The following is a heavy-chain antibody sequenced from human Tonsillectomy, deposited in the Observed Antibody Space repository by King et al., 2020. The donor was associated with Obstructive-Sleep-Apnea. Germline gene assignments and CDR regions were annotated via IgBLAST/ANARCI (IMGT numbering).Heavy chain of an antibody. D-gene: IGHD6-13*01. CDR2: IKSKTDGGTT. V-gene: IGHV3-15*01. CDR1: GFTFSNAW. J-gene: IGHJ4*02. Sequence: QLVQSGGGLVKPGGSLRLSCAASGFTFSNAWMSWVRQAPGKGLEWVGRIKSKTDGGTTDYAAPVKGRFTISRDDSKNTLYLQMNSLKTEDTAVYYCTTDAAAGTEGDYWGQGTLVTVSS. CDR3: TTDAAAGTEGDY.